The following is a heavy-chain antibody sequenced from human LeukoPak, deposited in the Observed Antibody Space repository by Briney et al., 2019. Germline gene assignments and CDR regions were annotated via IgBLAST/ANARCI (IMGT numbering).Heavy chain of an antibody. CDR3: EGTYYYDSSDDY. J-gene: IGHJ4*02. CDR2: ISGSGTST. V-gene: IGHV3-23*01. D-gene: IGHD3-22*01. Sequence: GGSLRLSCAASGFTFRSYAMSWVRQAPGKGLEWVLAISGSGTSTHYADSVKGRFTISRDNSKNTLYLQMNSLRAEDTAVYYCEGTYYYDSSDDYWGQGTLVTVSS. CDR1: GFTFRSYA.